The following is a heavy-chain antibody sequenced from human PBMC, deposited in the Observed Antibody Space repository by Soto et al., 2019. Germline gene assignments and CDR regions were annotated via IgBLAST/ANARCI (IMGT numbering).Heavy chain of an antibody. D-gene: IGHD1-26*01. V-gene: IGHV3-30-3*01. Sequence: QVQLVESGGGVVQPGRSLRLSCAASGFTFSSKAMHWVRQAPGKGLEWVAVISYDGSNKYYADSVKGRFTISRDNSKNTLDLQMNSLRVEDTSVYYSTREGHSGSYLNDAFDVWGQGTMVTVTS. J-gene: IGHJ3*01. CDR1: GFTFSSKA. CDR3: TREGHSGSYLNDAFDV. CDR2: ISYDGSNK.